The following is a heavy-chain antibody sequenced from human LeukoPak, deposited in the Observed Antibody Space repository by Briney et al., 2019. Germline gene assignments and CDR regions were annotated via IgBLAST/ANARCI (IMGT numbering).Heavy chain of an antibody. CDR1: GASIGSFY. J-gene: IGHJ3*02. CDR2: LYNGGDT. D-gene: IGHD6-13*01. V-gene: IGHV4-4*07. CDR3: ARGVEASGVGFYAFDI. Sequence: RASETLSLTCTVSGASIGSFYWVWIRQPAGKGLEWIGRLYNGGDTNYSPSLRSRVTMPVDTSTNQFSLKLKSVTAADTAVYYCARGVEASGVGFYAFDIWGQGTMVTVSS.